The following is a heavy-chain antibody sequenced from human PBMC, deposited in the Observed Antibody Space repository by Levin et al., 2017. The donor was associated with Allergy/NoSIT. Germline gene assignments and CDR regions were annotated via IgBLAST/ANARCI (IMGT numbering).Heavy chain of an antibody. Sequence: GGSLRLSCAASGFTFSSYGMHWVRQAPGKGLEWVAVISYDGSNKYYADSVKGRFTISRDNSKNTLYLQMNSLRAEDTAVYYCAKASRRGSSPANYWGQGTLVTVSS. V-gene: IGHV3-30*18. CDR1: GFTFSSYG. CDR3: AKASRRGSSPANY. CDR2: ISYDGSNK. D-gene: IGHD6-13*01. J-gene: IGHJ4*02.